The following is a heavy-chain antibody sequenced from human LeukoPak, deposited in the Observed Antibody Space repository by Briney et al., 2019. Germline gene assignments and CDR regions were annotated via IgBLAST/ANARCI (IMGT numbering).Heavy chain of an antibody. Sequence: SETLSLTCTVSGGSISNYYWSWIRQPPGKGLEWIGYIYYSGNTNYNPSLNSRVTISLDTSKNQFSLKLSSVTAADTAVYYCARSYCSSTNCYLYYFDPWGQGTLVTVSS. V-gene: IGHV4-59*01. CDR1: GGSISNYY. CDR2: IYYSGNT. J-gene: IGHJ4*02. CDR3: ARSYCSSTNCYLYYFDP. D-gene: IGHD2-2*01.